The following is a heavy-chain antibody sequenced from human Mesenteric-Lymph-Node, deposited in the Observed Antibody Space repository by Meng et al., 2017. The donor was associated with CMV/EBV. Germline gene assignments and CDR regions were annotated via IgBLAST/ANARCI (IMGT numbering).Heavy chain of an antibody. J-gene: IGHJ3*02. CDR1: GFTFSSYW. CDR3: ARERIGGAFDI. D-gene: IGHD3-3*01. Sequence: GESLKISCAASGFTFSSYWMSWVRQAPGKGLEWVANIKQDGSEKYYVDSVKGRFTISRDNAKNSLYLQMNSLRAEDTAVYYCARERIGGAFDIWGQGTMVTVSS. V-gene: IGHV3-7*01. CDR2: IKQDGSEK.